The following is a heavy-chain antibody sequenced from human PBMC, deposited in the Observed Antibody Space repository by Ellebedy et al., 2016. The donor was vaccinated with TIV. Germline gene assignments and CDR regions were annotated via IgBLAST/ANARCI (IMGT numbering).Heavy chain of an antibody. Sequence: GESLKISCAASGFTFSGSAMHWVRQASGKGLEWVGRIRSKANSYATAYAASVKGRFTISRDDSKNTAYLQMNSLKTEDTAVYYCTRLQGYDILTGYHLLGGMDVWGQGTTVTVSS. V-gene: IGHV3-73*01. CDR2: IRSKANSYAT. CDR3: TRLQGYDILTGYHLLGGMDV. J-gene: IGHJ6*02. CDR1: GFTFSGSA. D-gene: IGHD3-9*01.